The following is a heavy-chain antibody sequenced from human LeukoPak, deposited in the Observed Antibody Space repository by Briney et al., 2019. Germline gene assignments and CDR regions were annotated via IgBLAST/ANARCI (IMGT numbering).Heavy chain of an antibody. D-gene: IGHD3-16*02. CDR1: GFTFSSYG. CDR3: ARDRPDDYVWGSYRYIDY. J-gene: IGHJ4*02. V-gene: IGHV3-33*01. Sequence: GRSLRLSCAASGFTFSSYGMHWVRQAPGRGLEWVAVIWYDGSNKYYADSVKGRFTISRDSSKNTLYLQMNSLRAEDTAVYYCARDRPDDYVWGSYRYIDYWGQGTLVTVSS. CDR2: IWYDGSNK.